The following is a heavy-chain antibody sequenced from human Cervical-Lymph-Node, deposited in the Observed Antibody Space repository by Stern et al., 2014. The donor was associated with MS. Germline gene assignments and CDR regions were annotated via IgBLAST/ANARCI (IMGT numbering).Heavy chain of an antibody. V-gene: IGHV1-69*01. D-gene: IGHD4-17*01. CDR3: VRTDGDYDPVDT. J-gene: IGHJ5*02. Sequence: VQLGQSGAEVKKPGASVKVSCKASGDTFSSHALRWVRQAPGQGLEWMVGIIPISRTTKSAQNFQGRLTITADDSSRTAYMELTSLRSEDTAVYYCVRTDGDYDPVDTWGQGTRVTVSS. CDR1: GDTFSSHA. CDR2: IIPISRTT.